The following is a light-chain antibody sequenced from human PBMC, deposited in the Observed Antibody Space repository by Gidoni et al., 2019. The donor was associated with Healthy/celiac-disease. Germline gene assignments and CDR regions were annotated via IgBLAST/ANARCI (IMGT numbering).Light chain of an antibody. Sequence: EIVLTQSPATLSLSPGERATLSCRASQGVSSYLAWYQQKPGQAPRLLIYDASNRATGIPARFSGSGPGTDFTLPISSLEPEDFAVYYCQQRSNWHLTFGGGTKVEIK. CDR2: DAS. CDR1: QGVSSY. CDR3: QQRSNWHLT. V-gene: IGKV3D-11*01. J-gene: IGKJ4*01.